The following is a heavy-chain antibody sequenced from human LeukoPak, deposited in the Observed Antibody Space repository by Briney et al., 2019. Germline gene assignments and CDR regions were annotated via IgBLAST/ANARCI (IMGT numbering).Heavy chain of an antibody. CDR3: ARHPAIWDSSGPGAFDI. J-gene: IGHJ3*02. CDR1: GGSISSGSYY. CDR2: IYTSGST. D-gene: IGHD3-22*01. V-gene: IGHV4-61*02. Sequence: SETLSLTCTVSGGSISSGSYYWSWIRQPAGKGLEWIGRIYTSGSTNYNPSLKSRVTMSVDTSKNQFSLKLSSVTAADTAVYYCARHPAIWDSSGPGAFDIWGQGTMVTVSS.